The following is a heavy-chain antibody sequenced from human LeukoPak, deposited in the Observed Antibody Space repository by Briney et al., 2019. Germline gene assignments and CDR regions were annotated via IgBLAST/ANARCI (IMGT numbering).Heavy chain of an antibody. V-gene: IGHV4-39*02. CDR2: FSYSGST. CDR3: ATAAAISAAVY. Sequence: PSETLSLTCTVSGDSISSSSFYWGWIRQPPGKGLEWIGSFSYSGSTYYNPSLKGRVTISVDTSKNHFSLKLSSVTAADTAVYYCATAAAISAAVYWGQGTLVTVSS. J-gene: IGHJ4*02. D-gene: IGHD6-13*01. CDR1: GDSISSSSFY.